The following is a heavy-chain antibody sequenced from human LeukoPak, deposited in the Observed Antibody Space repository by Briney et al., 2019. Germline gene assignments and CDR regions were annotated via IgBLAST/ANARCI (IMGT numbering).Heavy chain of an antibody. V-gene: IGHV3-7*01. CDR3: ARYEGGTFDY. D-gene: IGHD3-16*01. Sequence: GGSLRLSCAASGFPFSSYWMSWVRQAPGKGLEWVANIKQDGSEQYYVDSVKGRFTISRDNAKNSLYLQMNSLRAEDTAVYYCARYEGGTFDYWGQGTLVTVSS. CDR2: IKQDGSEQ. CDR1: GFPFSSYW. J-gene: IGHJ4*02.